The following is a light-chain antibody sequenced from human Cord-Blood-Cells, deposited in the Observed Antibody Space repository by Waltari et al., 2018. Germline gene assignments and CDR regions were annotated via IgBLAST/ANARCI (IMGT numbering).Light chain of an antibody. CDR3: QSYDSSNWV. CDR2: EDN. J-gene: IGLJ3*02. Sequence: NFMLTQPHSVSESPGKTVTISCTGSSRRIASNNVQWYQQRPGSAPTTVIYEDNQRPSGVPDRFSGSIDSSSNSASLTISGLKTEDEADYYCQSYDSSNWVFGGGTKLTVL. CDR1: SRRIASNN. V-gene: IGLV6-57*02.